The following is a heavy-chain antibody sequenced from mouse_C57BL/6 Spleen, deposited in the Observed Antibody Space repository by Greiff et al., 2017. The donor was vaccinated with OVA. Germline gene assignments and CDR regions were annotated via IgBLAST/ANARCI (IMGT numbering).Heavy chain of an antibody. J-gene: IGHJ4*01. D-gene: IGHD1-1*01. CDR1: GFSLSTSGMG. CDR3: ARRGIDYYGSSSRLYYYAMDY. CDR2: IYWDDDK. V-gene: IGHV8-12*01. Sequence: QVTLKVSGPGILQSSQTLSLTCSFSGFSLSTSGMGVSWIRQPSGKGLEWLAHIYWDDDKRYNPSLKSRLTISKDTSRNQVFLKITSVDTADTATYYCARRGIDYYGSSSRLYYYAMDYWGQGTSVTVSS.